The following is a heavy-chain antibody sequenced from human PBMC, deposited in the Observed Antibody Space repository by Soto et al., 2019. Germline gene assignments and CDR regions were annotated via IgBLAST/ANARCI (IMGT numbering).Heavy chain of an antibody. J-gene: IGHJ5*02. V-gene: IGHV4-34*01. CDR1: GGSISGYY. Sequence: PSETLSLTCTVSGGSISGYYWSWIRQPPGKGLEWIGEINHSGSTNYNPSLKSRVTISVDTSKNQFSLKLSSVTAADTAVYYCARVGVGAAAGTEVHWFDPWGQGTLVTVSS. D-gene: IGHD6-13*01. CDR3: ARVGVGAAAGTEVHWFDP. CDR2: INHSGST.